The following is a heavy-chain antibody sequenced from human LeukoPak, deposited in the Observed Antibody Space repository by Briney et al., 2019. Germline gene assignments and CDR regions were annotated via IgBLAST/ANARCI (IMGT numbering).Heavy chain of an antibody. V-gene: IGHV3-74*01. CDR3: AKGTYDSSGYYSRYFDY. Sequence: PGGSLRLSCAASGFTFSSYWMHWVRQAPGKGPVWVSRIKKDGSSTNYADSVKGRFTISRDNAKNSLYLQMNSLRAEDTALYYCAKGTYDSSGYYSRYFDYWGQGTLVTVSS. J-gene: IGHJ4*02. CDR2: IKKDGSST. D-gene: IGHD3-22*01. CDR1: GFTFSSYW.